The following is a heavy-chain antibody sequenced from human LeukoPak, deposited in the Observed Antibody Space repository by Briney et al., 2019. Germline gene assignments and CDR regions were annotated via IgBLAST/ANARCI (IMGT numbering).Heavy chain of an antibody. J-gene: IGHJ4*02. V-gene: IGHV3-48*04. CDR1: GFIFSSFG. CDR2: ISTTSNII. CDR3: ARGRGSWNWNFDH. Sequence: SGGSLRLSCAASGFIFSSFGMNWVRQAPGKGLEWVSYISTTSNIIYDADSVKGRFTISRDNAKNSLYLQMNNLRAEDAAVYYCARGRGSWNWNFDHWGQGTLVTVSS. D-gene: IGHD3-10*01.